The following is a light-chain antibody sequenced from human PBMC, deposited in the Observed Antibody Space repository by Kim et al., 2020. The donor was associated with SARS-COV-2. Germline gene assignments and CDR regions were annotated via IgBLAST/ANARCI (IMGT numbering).Light chain of an antibody. CDR3: QVWDSSSNWV. CDR1: NIGSKS. V-gene: IGLV3-21*04. Sequence: VAPGKTARSTCGGNNIGSKSVHWYQQKPGQAPVLVIYYDSDRPSGIPERFSGSNSGNTATLTISRVEAGDEADYYCQVWDSSSNWVFGGGTQLTVL. CDR2: YDS. J-gene: IGLJ3*02.